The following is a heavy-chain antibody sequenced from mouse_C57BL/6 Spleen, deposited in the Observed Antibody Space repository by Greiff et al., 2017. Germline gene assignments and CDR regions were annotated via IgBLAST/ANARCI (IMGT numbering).Heavy chain of an antibody. CDR2: IHPSDSDT. Sequence: VQLQQPGAELVMSGASVKVSCNAFGYPFTSYWMHWVKQRPGQGLEWIGRIHPSDSDTNYNKKFKGKATLTVDKSSSTAYMQLSSLTSEDSAVYYCAWTDYDAMDYWDQGTSDTVSS. V-gene: IGHV1-74*01. J-gene: IGHJ4*01. CDR1: GYPFTSYW. D-gene: IGHD2-4*01. CDR3: AWTDYDAMDY.